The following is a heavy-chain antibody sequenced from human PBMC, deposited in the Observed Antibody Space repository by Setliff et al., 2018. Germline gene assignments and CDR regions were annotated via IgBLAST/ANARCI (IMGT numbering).Heavy chain of an antibody. CDR2: NSV. D-gene: IGHD2-2*01. V-gene: IGHV1-18*01. J-gene: IGHJ4*02. CDR3: ARGPPDFVVVPAAAKFDY. Sequence: WASVKVSCKTSGYSFTNYGINWVRQAPGQGLEWMGWNSVYAREFQGRVTMTIDTPTSTAYMELRSLRSDDTAVYYCARGPPDFVVVPAAAKFDYWGPGTLVTVSS. CDR1: GYSFTNYG.